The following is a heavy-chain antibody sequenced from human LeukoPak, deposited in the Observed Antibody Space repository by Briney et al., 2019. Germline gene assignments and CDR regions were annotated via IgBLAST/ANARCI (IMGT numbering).Heavy chain of an antibody. CDR3: ARDCCNSAWYSD. D-gene: IGHD2/OR15-2a*01. J-gene: IGHJ4*02. CDR2: IYSDSNT. V-gene: IGHV3-53*01. CDR1: GFTVSSNF. Sequence: GGSLRLSCAASGFTVSSNFVTWVRRAPGKGLEWVSFIYSDSNTYYADSVKCRFTISRDNSKNTLYLQMNSLRAEDTAVYYCARDCCNSAWYSDWGQGTLDTVSS.